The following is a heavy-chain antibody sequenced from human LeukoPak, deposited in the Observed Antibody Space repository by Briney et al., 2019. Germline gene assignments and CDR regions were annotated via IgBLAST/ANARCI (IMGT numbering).Heavy chain of an antibody. D-gene: IGHD2-15*01. CDR1: GYTFSSYY. CDR2: INPSGGST. J-gene: IGHJ4*02. V-gene: IGHV1-46*01. CDR3: ARGGVVVVAATDY. Sequence: GSVKVSGKTTGYTFSSYYMHWVRQAPGQGLEWMGIINPSGGSTSYAQKFQGRVTMTRDTSTSTVYMELSSLRSDDTAVYYCARGGVVVVAATDYWGQGTLVTVSS.